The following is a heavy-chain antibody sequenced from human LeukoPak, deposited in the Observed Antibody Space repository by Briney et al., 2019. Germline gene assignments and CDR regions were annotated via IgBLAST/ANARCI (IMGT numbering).Heavy chain of an antibody. CDR2: INPNSGGT. V-gene: IGHV1-2*02. CDR3: ARDTVGATRRGFFDY. CDR1: GYTFTGYY. D-gene: IGHD1-26*01. J-gene: IGHJ4*02. Sequence: ASVKVSCKASGYTFTGYYMHWVRQAPGQGLEWMGWINPNSGGTNYPQKFQGRVTMTRDTSISTAYMELSRLRSDDTAVYYCARDTVGATRRGFFDYWGQGTLVTVSS.